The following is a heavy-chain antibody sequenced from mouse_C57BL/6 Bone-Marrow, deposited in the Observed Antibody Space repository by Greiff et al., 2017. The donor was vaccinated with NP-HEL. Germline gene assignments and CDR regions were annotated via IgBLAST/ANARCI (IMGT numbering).Heavy chain of an antibody. CDR1: GYTFTDYN. J-gene: IGHJ1*03. Sequence: EVQRVESGPELVKPGASVKMSCKASGYTFTDYNMHWVKQSHGKSLEWIGYINPNNGGTSYNQKFKGKATLTVNKSSSTAYMELRSLTSEDSAVYYCARLYYSNYWYFDVWGTGTTVTVSS. CDR2: INPNNGGT. V-gene: IGHV1-22*01. CDR3: ARLYYSNYWYFDV. D-gene: IGHD2-5*01.